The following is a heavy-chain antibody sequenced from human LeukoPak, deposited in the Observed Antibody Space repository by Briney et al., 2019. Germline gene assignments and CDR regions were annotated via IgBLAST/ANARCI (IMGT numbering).Heavy chain of an antibody. CDR2: IDDVGSGT. J-gene: IGHJ5*01. D-gene: IGHD2-21*02. V-gene: IGHV3-74*01. CDR1: GFTLSSNW. Sequence: GGSLRLSCAVSGFTLSSNWMHWVRQVPGKGLEWVSRIDDVGSGTSYADSVKGRFTISRDDAENTVYLQMNSLRAEDTAVYYCATVFDFWGQGTLVTVSS. CDR3: ATVFDF.